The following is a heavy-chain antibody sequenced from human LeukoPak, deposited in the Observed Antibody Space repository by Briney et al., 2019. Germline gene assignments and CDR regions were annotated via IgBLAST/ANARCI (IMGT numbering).Heavy chain of an antibody. CDR1: GGSFSGYY. D-gene: IGHD5-18*01. CDR2: INHSGST. V-gene: IGHV4-34*01. Sequence: PSETLSLTCAVCGGSFSGYYWSWIRQPPGKGLEWIGEINHSGSTNYNPSLKSRVTISVDTSKNQFSLKLSSVTAADTAVYYCARAERPDTAMVTFDYWGQGTLVTVSS. J-gene: IGHJ4*02. CDR3: ARAERPDTAMVTFDY.